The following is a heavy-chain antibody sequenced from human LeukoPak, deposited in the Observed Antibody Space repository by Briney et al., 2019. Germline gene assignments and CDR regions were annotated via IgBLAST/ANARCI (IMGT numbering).Heavy chain of an antibody. CDR1: GFTFSSYG. J-gene: IGHJ5*02. CDR3: ARDRYGVAAQGNWFDP. D-gene: IGHD6-13*01. V-gene: IGHV3-30*02. Sequence: GSLRLSCAASGFTFSSYGMHWVRQAPGKGLEWVTFIRYDGSNKYYADSVKGRFTISRDNAKNSVYLQMNSLRAEDTAVYYCARDRYGVAAQGNWFDPWGQGTLVTVAS. CDR2: IRYDGSNK.